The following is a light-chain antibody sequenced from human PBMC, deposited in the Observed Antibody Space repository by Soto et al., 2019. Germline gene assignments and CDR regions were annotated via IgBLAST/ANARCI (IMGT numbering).Light chain of an antibody. J-gene: IGKJ2*01. CDR1: QSVSSNY. CDR2: ATS. Sequence: LTQSPGTLSLSPGQRATLSCRASQSVSSNYVAWYQQKLGQAPRLLIYATSSRATGVPDRFSGSGSGTDFTLTISRLEPEDFAVYYCQQYGGSPFTFGQGTKLEI. V-gene: IGKV3-20*01. CDR3: QQYGGSPFT.